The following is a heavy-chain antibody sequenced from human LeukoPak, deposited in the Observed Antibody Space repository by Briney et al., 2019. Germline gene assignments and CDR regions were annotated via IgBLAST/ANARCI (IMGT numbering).Heavy chain of an antibody. J-gene: IGHJ4*02. Sequence: GGSLRLSCAASGFTFDDYGMSWVRQAPGKGLEWVSGINWNGGSTGYADSVKGRFTISRDNAKNSLYLQMNSLRAEGTALYYCARDSGKGYFHISFNYWGQGTLVTVSS. CDR1: GFTFDDYG. V-gene: IGHV3-20*04. CDR3: ARDSGKGYFHISFNY. D-gene: IGHD1-14*01. CDR2: INWNGGST.